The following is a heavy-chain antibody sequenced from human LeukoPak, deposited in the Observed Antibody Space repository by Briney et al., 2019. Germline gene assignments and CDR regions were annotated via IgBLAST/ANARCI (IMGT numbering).Heavy chain of an antibody. CDR1: GYAFTSYD. Sequence: ASVKVSCRASGYAFTSYDINWVRQATGQGLEWMGWMNPNSGNTGYAQKFQGRVTMTRSTSISTAYMELSSLRSEDTAVYYCASSGYGDEGNWFDPWGQGTLVTVSS. D-gene: IGHD4-17*01. J-gene: IGHJ5*02. CDR2: MNPNSGNT. CDR3: ASSGYGDEGNWFDP. V-gene: IGHV1-8*01.